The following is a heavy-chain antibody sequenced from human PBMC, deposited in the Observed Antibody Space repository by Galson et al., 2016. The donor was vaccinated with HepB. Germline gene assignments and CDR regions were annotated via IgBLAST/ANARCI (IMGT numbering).Heavy chain of an antibody. V-gene: IGHV3-7*01. Sequence: SLRLSCAASGFTFNFYLMSWVRQAPGKGLEWVANINQDGSEKSYMDSVKGRFTISRDNAKNSLYLQMNSLRAEDTAVYYCAKNFGDYVGDTFDMWGPGTLVTVSS. CDR1: GFTFNFYL. J-gene: IGHJ4*02. CDR3: AKNFGDYVGDTFDM. CDR2: INQDGSEK. D-gene: IGHD4-17*01.